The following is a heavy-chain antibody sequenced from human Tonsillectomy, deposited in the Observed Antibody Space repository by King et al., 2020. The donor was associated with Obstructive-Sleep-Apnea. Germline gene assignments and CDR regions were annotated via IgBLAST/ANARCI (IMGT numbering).Heavy chain of an antibody. J-gene: IGHJ4*02. V-gene: IGHV3-64D*06. D-gene: IGHD5-18*01. CDR1: GFTFSSYA. Sequence: VQLVESGGGLVQPGGSLRLSCSASGFTFSSYAMHWVRQAPGKGLEYVSAISSNGGSTYYADSVKGRFTISRDNSKNTLYLQMSSRRAGDTAVYYCVKRSIQLCFRPYYFDYWGQGTLVTVSS. CDR3: VKRSIQLCFRPYYFDY. CDR2: ISSNGGST.